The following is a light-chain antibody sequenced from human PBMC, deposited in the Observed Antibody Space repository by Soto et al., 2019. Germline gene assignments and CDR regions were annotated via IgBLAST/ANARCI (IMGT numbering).Light chain of an antibody. CDR1: QSLNSN. V-gene: IGKV3-15*01. Sequence: ETVLTQSPATLSVSPGERVTLSCRASQSLNSNLAWYQQKLGQAPRVLIYSASTRATGVPARFSGSGSGTEFILTITSLQSEDFGLYYCHEYNTWPWTFGQGTRVEI. CDR3: HEYNTWPWT. J-gene: IGKJ1*01. CDR2: SAS.